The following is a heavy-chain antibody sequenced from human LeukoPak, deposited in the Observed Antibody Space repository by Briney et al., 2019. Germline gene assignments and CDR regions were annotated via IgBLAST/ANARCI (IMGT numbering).Heavy chain of an antibody. Sequence: GGSLRLSCAASGFTFSSYSMNWVRQAPGKGLEWVSSISSSSSYIYYADSVKGRFTISRDNAKNSLYLQMNSLRAEDTAVYYCAGVDDFWSGYWDWGQGTLVTVSS. CDR1: GFTFSSYS. V-gene: IGHV3-21*01. D-gene: IGHD3-3*01. CDR2: ISSSSSYI. J-gene: IGHJ4*02. CDR3: AGVDDFWSGYWD.